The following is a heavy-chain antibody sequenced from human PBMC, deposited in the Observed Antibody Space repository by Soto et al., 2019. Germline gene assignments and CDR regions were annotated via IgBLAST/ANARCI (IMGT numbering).Heavy chain of an antibody. Sequence: PGGSLRLSCAASGFTFSSYGMHWVRQAPGKGLEWVAVISYDGSNKYYADSVKGRFTISRDNSKNTLYLQMNSLRAEDTAVYYCAKEMRIAALEAFDIWGQGTMVTVSS. CDR3: AKEMRIAALEAFDI. V-gene: IGHV3-30*18. CDR1: GFTFSSYG. J-gene: IGHJ3*02. D-gene: IGHD6-13*01. CDR2: ISYDGSNK.